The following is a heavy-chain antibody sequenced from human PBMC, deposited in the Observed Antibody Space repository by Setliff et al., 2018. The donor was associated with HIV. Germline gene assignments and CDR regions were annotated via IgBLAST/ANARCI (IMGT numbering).Heavy chain of an antibody. V-gene: IGHV3-30*04. D-gene: IGHD3-10*01. Sequence: GGSLRLSCAASGFTFSYYTMHWIRQTPDNGLEWVAVMYYDGVTTYYADSVKGRFTISRDGSKNMIFLQMNSLGVDDTAIYYCAKERNIYYRFRIGLDVWGQGTTVTVSS. CDR2: MYYDGVTT. CDR1: GFTFSYYT. CDR3: AKERNIYYRFRIGLDV. J-gene: IGHJ6*02.